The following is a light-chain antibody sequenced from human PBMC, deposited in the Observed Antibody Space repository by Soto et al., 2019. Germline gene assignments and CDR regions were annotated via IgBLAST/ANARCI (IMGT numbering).Light chain of an antibody. CDR2: VNT. J-gene: IGLJ2*01. CDR1: KSNIGAGYA. Sequence: QSVLTQPPSVSGAPVQRVTISCTGSKSNIGAGYAVNWYQHFPGTAPKLLIYVNTHRPSGVPDPFSASKSGSSSSLSSTGLQAEHEAYYSCESYDSNLFGLIFGLGTKLTVL. V-gene: IGLV1-40*01. CDR3: ESYDSNLFGLI.